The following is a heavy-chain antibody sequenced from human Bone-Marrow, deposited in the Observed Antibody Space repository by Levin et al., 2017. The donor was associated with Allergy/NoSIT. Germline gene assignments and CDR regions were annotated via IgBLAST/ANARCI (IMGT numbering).Heavy chain of an antibody. V-gene: IGHV1-69*13. D-gene: IGHD3-10*02. J-gene: IGHJ6*02. Sequence: GASVKVSCKASGGTFSSYAISWVRQAPGQGLEWMGGIIPIFGTANYAQKFQGRVTITADESTSTAYMELSSLRSEDTAVYYCARDSTLSGYYLPGYDGMDVWGQGTTVTVSS. CDR2: IIPIFGTA. CDR3: ARDSTLSGYYLPGYDGMDV. CDR1: GGTFSSYA.